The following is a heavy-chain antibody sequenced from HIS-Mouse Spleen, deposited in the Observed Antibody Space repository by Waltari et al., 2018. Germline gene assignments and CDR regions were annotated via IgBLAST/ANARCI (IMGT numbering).Heavy chain of an antibody. V-gene: IGHV1-2*02. CDR3: ARDRLGFGEIKWELEY. CDR1: GYTFTGYY. J-gene: IGHJ4*02. Sequence: QVQLVQSGAEVKKPGASVKVSCKASGYTFTGYYMHWVRQAPGQGLEWMGWINPNSGGTNYAQKFQGRVTMTRDTSISTAYMELSRLRSDDTAVYYCARDRLGFGEIKWELEYWGQRTLVTVSS. D-gene: IGHD1-26*01. CDR2: INPNSGGT.